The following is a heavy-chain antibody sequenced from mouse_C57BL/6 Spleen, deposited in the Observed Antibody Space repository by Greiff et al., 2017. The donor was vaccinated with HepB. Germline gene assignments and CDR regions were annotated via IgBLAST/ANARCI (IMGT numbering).Heavy chain of an antibody. V-gene: IGHV1-61*01. CDR3: ARLSLYYFDY. Sequence: QQSCKASGYTFTSYWMDWVKQRPGQGLEWIGNIYPSDSETHYNQKFKDKATLTVDKSSSTAYMQLSSLTSEDSAVYYCARLSLYYFDYWGQGTTLTVSS. J-gene: IGHJ2*01. CDR2: IYPSDSET. CDR1: GYTFTSYW.